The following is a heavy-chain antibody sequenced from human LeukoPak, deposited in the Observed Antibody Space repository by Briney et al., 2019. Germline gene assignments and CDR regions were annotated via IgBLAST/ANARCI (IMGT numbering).Heavy chain of an antibody. CDR2: IYYTGNT. CDR3: ARLTSGWYVIY. Sequence: PSETLSLTCTVSGGSISNSGYYWGWIRQPPGKGLEWIGCIYYTGNTYYNPSLNSRVTISVDTSRNQFSLKLSSVTDADTAIYYCARLTSGWYVIYWGQGTLVTVSS. CDR1: GGSISNSGYY. D-gene: IGHD6-19*01. J-gene: IGHJ4*02. V-gene: IGHV4-39*01.